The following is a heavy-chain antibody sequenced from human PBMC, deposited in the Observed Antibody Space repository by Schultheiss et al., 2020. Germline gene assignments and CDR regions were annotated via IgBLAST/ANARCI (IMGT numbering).Heavy chain of an antibody. Sequence: SGPKLVKPTQTLTLTCTFSGFSISTSGVGVAWIRQPPGKALEWLALIYWDDDKRYSPSLKSRLTITKDTSKNQVVLTMTNMDPVDTATYYCAHSLAGGGYSYGFGYWGKGTLVTVAS. CDR2: IYWDDDK. V-gene: IGHV2-5*02. J-gene: IGHJ4*02. CDR1: GFSISTSGVG. D-gene: IGHD5-18*01. CDR3: AHSLAGGGYSYGFGY.